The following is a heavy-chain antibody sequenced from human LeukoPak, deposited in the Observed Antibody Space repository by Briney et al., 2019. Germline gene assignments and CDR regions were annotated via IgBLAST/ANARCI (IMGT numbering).Heavy chain of an antibody. J-gene: IGHJ4*02. D-gene: IGHD3-22*01. CDR1: GFTVSSDY. Sequence: QSGGSLRLSCAASGFTVSSDYMGWVRQAPGKGLEYVSIIYGGGDTFYADSVKGRFTISGDNSKNTLYLQMNSLRAEDAAVYYCARDSHKLHSSAYFYFFDYWGQGTLFSVSS. V-gene: IGHV3-66*02. CDR3: ARDSHKLHSSAYFYFFDY. CDR2: IYGGGDT.